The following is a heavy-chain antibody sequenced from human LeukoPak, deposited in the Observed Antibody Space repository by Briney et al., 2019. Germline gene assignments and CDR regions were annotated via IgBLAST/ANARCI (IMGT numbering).Heavy chain of an antibody. D-gene: IGHD3-3*01. CDR2: ISSSGSTI. CDR3: ARDLQTYYDFWSGPHQAFDI. J-gene: IGHJ3*02. V-gene: IGHV3-11*04. Sequence: GGSLRLSCAASGFTFSDYYMSWIRQAPGKGLEWVSYISSSGSTIYYADSVKGRFTISRDNSKNTLYLQMNSLRAEDTAVYCCARDLQTYYDFWSGPHQAFDIWGQGTMVTVSS. CDR1: GFTFSDYY.